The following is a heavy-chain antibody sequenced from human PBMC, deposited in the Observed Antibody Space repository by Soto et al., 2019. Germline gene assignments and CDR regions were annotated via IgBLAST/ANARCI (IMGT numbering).Heavy chain of an antibody. CDR2: ISSSGGST. V-gene: IGHV3-23*04. CDR3: AKAQGGSYFDY. D-gene: IGHD2-15*01. CDR1: GFTFSSYE. Sequence: EVQLVESGGGLVQPGGSLRLSCAASGFTFSSYEMNWVRQAPGKGLEWVSYISSSGGSTYYADSVKGRFTISRDNSKNMLYLQMNNLRAEDTAVYYCAKAQGGSYFDYWGQGTLVTVSS. J-gene: IGHJ4*02.